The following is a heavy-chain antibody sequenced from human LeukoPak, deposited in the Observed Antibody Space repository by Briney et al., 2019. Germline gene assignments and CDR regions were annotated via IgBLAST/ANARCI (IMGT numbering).Heavy chain of an antibody. CDR3: ARGHCSSTSCRYYYYYYYMDV. V-gene: IGHV4-59*01. CDR1: GGSISSYY. J-gene: IGHJ6*03. D-gene: IGHD2-2*01. Sequence: PSETLSLTCTVSGGSISSYYWSWIPQPSGKGLEWIGYIYYSGSTNYNPSLKSRVTISVDTSKNQFSLKLSSVTAADTAVYYCARGHCSSTSCRYYYYYYYMDVWGKGTTVTVSS. CDR2: IYYSGST.